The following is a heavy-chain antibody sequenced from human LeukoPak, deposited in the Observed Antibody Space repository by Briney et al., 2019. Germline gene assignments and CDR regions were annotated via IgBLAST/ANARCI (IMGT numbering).Heavy chain of an antibody. V-gene: IGHV1-24*01. J-gene: IGHJ5*02. Sequence: ALVNVSCKVSGYTLTELSMHWVRQAPGKGLEWMGGFDPEDGETIYAQKFQGRVTMTEDTSTDTAYMELSSLRSEDTAVYYCTTWALPVFDPWGQGTLVTVSS. CDR3: TTWALPVFDP. CDR2: FDPEDGET. CDR1: GYTLTELS.